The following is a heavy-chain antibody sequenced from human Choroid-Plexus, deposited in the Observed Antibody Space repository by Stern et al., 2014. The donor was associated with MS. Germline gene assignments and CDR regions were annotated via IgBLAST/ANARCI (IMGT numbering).Heavy chain of an antibody. D-gene: IGHD2/OR15-2a*01. Sequence: QVQLVESGGGVVQPGRPLRLSCVASGFTFGSCAMHWVRQAPGKGLEWGAGVSYDGSNKYYADSVKGRFTISRDNSQNTLYMQMSSLRPEDTAVYYCAKDRQYLTYFFDHWGQGSLVTLSS. J-gene: IGHJ5*02. CDR3: AKDRQYLTYFFDH. CDR2: VSYDGSNK. V-gene: IGHV3-30*18. CDR1: GFTFGSCA.